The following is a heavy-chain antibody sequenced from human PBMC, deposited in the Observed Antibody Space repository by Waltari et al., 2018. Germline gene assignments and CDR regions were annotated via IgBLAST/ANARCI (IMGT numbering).Heavy chain of an antibody. Sequence: EVQLLDSGGGLVQPGGSLRLSCAASGFTFKNYAMSWVRQTPGKGLEWVSAVSGGGNTYYADSVKGRFTISRDNSKNTLYLQMNSLRAEDTALYYCAKDHWKESSGYPDYWGQGTLVTVSS. CDR1: GFTFKNYA. D-gene: IGHD3-22*01. CDR3: AKDHWKESSGYPDY. J-gene: IGHJ4*02. V-gene: IGHV3-23*01. CDR2: VSGGGNT.